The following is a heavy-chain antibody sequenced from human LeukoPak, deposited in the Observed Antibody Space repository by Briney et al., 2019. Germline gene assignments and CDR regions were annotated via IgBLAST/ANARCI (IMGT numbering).Heavy chain of an antibody. CDR1: GESFSAYF. V-gene: IGHV4-34*01. Sequence: SETLSLTCAVYGESFSAYFWNWIRPAPGKQLEYIGEINHRGSSHYNPSLKTRVTLSVDTSKHQFSLKLTSVTAADTAVDFCARHLNRSTDSAWYVLDYWGQGTLVTVFS. CDR3: ARHLNRSTDSAWYVLDY. D-gene: IGHD6-19*01. J-gene: IGHJ4*02. CDR2: INHRGSS.